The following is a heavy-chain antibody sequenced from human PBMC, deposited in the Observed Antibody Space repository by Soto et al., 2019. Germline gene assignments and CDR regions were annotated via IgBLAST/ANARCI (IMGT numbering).Heavy chain of an antibody. D-gene: IGHD2-15*01. CDR1: GFTFRTHT. CDR3: ARDRGYDAHDYYYNAMDV. J-gene: IGHJ6*02. V-gene: IGHV3-21*01. CDR2: IRGFSPYT. Sequence: KTGGSLRLSCISSGFTFRTHTMNWVRQAPGKGLEWVSGIRGFSPYTFYAESVRGRFAISRDNAKNSLYLQMNSLRAEDTAVYYCARDRGYDAHDYYYNAMDVWGQGTTVTVSS.